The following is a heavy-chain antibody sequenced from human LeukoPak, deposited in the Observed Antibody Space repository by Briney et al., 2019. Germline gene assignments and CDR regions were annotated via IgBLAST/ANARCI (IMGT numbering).Heavy chain of an antibody. CDR1: GYTFTSFG. CDR3: TRDLGVDTTMIFFDY. CDR2: ISAYNGNT. V-gene: IGHV1-18*01. D-gene: IGHD5-18*01. J-gene: IGHJ4*02. Sequence: ASVTVSCTASGYTFTSFGISWVRQAPGQGLEWMGWISAYNGNTNYAQKLQGRVTMTTDTSTSTAYMEIRSLRSDDTAVYYCTRDLGVDTTMIFFDYWGQGSLVTVSS.